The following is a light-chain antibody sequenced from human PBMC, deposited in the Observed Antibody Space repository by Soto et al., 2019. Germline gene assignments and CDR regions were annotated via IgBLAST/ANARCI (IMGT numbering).Light chain of an antibody. Sequence: QSVLTQPPSASGTPGQRVTISCSGTTSNIGSNTVSWYQQLPGTAPKLVIYDDGERPSGVPDRFSGSKSGTSASLAISGLQSEDEADYYCAAWDDGLEDLLFGGGTKVTVL. CDR3: AAWDDGLEDLL. CDR2: DDG. V-gene: IGLV1-44*01. J-gene: IGLJ2*01. CDR1: TSNIGSNT.